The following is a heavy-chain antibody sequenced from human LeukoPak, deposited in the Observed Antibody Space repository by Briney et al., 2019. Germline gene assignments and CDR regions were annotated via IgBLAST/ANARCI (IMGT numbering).Heavy chain of an antibody. V-gene: IGHV3-23*01. CDR2: ISGSGGST. CDR1: GFTFSSYA. CDR3: AKGFSSGWYYFDY. D-gene: IGHD6-19*01. J-gene: IGHJ4*02. Sequence: GGSLRLSCAASGFTFSSYAMSWVRQAPGKGLEWVSGISGSGGSTNSADSVKGRFTISRDNSENTLYLQMNSLRAEDTAIYYCAKGFSSGWYYFDYWGQGTLVTVSS.